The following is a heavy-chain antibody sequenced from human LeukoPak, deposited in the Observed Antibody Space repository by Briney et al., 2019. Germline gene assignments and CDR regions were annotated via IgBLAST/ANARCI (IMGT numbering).Heavy chain of an antibody. CDR2: INHSGST. Sequence: SETLSLTCAVSGGSFSGYYWSWIRQPPGKGLEWIGEINHSGSTNYNPSLKSQITISVDTSKNQFSLKLSSVTAADTAVYYCARGLARYCSSTSCYKGWFDPWGQGTLVTVSS. CDR1: GGSFSGYY. V-gene: IGHV4-34*01. CDR3: ARGLARYCSSTSCYKGWFDP. J-gene: IGHJ5*02. D-gene: IGHD2-2*02.